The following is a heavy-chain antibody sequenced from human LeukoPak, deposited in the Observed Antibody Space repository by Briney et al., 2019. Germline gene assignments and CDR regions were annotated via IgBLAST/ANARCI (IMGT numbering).Heavy chain of an antibody. D-gene: IGHD5/OR15-5a*01. J-gene: IGHJ4*02. CDR2: FDPEDGET. CDR1: GYTLTELS. CDR3: ATALGLV. Sequence: ASVKVSCKVSGYTLTELSLHWVRQPPGKGLEWMGGFDPEDGETIYAQMFQGRVTMPEDTSTDTAYMELNSLISEDTAIYYCATALGLVWGQGTLVTVSS. V-gene: IGHV1-24*01.